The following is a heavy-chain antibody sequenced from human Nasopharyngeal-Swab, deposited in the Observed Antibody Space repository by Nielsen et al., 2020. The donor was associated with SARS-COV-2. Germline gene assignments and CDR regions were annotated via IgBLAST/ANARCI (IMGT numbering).Heavy chain of an antibody. V-gene: IGHV1-69*13. J-gene: IGHJ6*03. D-gene: IGHD4-11*01. CDR2: INPIFGTA. CDR1: GGTFSSYA. Sequence: SVKVSCKASGGTFSSYAISWVRQAPGQGLEWMGGINPIFGTANYAQKFQGRVTITADESTSTAYMELSSLRSEDTAVYYCARGSETHDYSNYVFNVYYYYMDVWGKGTTVTVSS. CDR3: ARGSETHDYSNYVFNVYYYYMDV.